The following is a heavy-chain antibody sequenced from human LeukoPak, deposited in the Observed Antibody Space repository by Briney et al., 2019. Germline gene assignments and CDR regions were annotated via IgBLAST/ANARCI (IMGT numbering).Heavy chain of an antibody. Sequence: GGSLRLSCAASGFTFSSYAMHWVRQAPGKGLEWVAVISYDGSNKYYADSVKGRFTISRDNSKNTLYLQMNSLRAEDTAVYYCARSVLGYCSGGSCYSSGLDYWGQGTLVTVSS. CDR1: GFTFSSYA. V-gene: IGHV3-30-3*01. CDR3: ARSVLGYCSGGSCYSSGLDY. J-gene: IGHJ4*02. CDR2: ISYDGSNK. D-gene: IGHD2-15*01.